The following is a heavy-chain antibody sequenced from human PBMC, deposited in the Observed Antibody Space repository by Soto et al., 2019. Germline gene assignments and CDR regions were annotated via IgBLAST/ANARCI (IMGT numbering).Heavy chain of an antibody. CDR2: ISASGAAT. CDR1: GFTLSSFA. CDR3: AKRVSTIRTSPFDC. J-gene: IGHJ4*02. Sequence: EVQLSESGGGLVQPGGSLRLSCADSGFTLSSFAMSWVRQAPGKGLEWVSAISASGAATYHADPVRGRFTISRDNSKNTLYLQMNSLRAEDTAIYYSAKRVSTIRTSPFDCWGQGTLVTVSS. D-gene: IGHD2-2*01. V-gene: IGHV3-23*01.